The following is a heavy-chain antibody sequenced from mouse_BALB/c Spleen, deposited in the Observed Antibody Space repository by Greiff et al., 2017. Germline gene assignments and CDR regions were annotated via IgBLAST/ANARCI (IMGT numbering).Heavy chain of an antibody. V-gene: IGHV14-4*02. CDR3: ARASNDLGY. J-gene: IGHJ4*01. Sequence: VQLQQSGAELVRSGASVKLSCTASGFNIKDYYMHWVKQRPEQGLEWIGWIDPENGDTEYDPKFQGKATITADTSSNTAYLQLSSLTSEDTAVYYCARASNDLGYWGQGTSVTVSS. CDR1: GFNIKDYY. D-gene: IGHD6-1*01. CDR2: IDPENGDT.